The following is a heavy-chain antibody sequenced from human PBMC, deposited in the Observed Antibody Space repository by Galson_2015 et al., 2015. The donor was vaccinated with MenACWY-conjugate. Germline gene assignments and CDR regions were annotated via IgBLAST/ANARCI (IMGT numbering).Heavy chain of an antibody. CDR3: AKDKGMYGFRSGADY. Sequence: SLRLSCAASGFTFSDYYMSWIRQAPGKGLEWVAFIRYDGSDEYYADSVKGRFSISRDNSKNTLNLQMNSLRPEDTAVYYCAKDKGMYGFRSGADYWGQGTLVTVSS. CDR1: GFTFSDYY. D-gene: IGHD3-3*01. V-gene: IGHV3-30*02. J-gene: IGHJ4*02. CDR2: IRYDGSDE.